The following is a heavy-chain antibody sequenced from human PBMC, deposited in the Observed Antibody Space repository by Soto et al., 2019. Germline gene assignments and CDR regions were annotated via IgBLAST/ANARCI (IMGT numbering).Heavy chain of an antibody. V-gene: IGHV3-64D*08. CDR3: AVVAGSYYLDC. D-gene: IGHD6-19*01. CDR2: ITYNGGTT. CDR1: GFTFSSYG. Sequence: GGSLRLSCSASGFTFSSYGMHWVRQAPGKGLEYVSAITYNGGTTNYADSVKGRFTISRDNSKNTLYLQMSSLRAEDTALYYCAVVAGSYYLDCWGQGTLVTVSS. J-gene: IGHJ4*02.